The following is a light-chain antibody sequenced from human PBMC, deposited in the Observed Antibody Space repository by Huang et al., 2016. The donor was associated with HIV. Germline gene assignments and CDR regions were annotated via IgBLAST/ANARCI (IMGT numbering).Light chain of an antibody. J-gene: IGKJ2*01. V-gene: IGKV1-5*03. CDR3: QQYNRFYT. CDR2: TAS. CDR1: QSVGNW. Sequence: DIQMTQSPSTLSASVGDRVTITCRASQSVGNWLAWYQQKPGQAPKLLIYTASTLQNGVPSRFSGSGSETEFTLTINSLQSDDFATYYCQQYNRFYTFGQGTRLDIK.